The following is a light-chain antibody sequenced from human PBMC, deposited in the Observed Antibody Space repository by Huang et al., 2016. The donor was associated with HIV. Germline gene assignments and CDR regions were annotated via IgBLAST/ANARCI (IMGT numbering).Light chain of an antibody. V-gene: IGKV3-15*01. CDR1: QSIDSD. Sequence: EVALTQSPATLSVSPGERVTLSCRASQSIDSDLAWYQQKPGQAPRLLIYGASTRATGIPARFSGSGSEIDFTLTIGSLQSEDFAVYYCQQYNNWPPLTFGGGTKVEIK. CDR3: QQYNNWPPLT. CDR2: GAS. J-gene: IGKJ4*01.